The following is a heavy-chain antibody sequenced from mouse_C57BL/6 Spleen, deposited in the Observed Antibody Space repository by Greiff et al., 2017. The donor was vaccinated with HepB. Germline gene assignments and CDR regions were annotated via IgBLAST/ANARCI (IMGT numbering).Heavy chain of an antibody. CDR1: GFTFSDAW. V-gene: IGHV6-6*01. J-gene: IGHJ2*01. D-gene: IGHD3-1*01. CDR2: IRNKANNHAT. Sequence: EVKLQESGGGLVQPGGSMKLSCAASGFTFSDAWMDWVRQSPEKGLEWVAEIRNKANNHATYYAESVKGRFTISRDDSKSSVYLQMNSLRAEDTGIYYCTRGLRSYYFDYWGQGTTLTVSS. CDR3: TRGLRSYYFDY.